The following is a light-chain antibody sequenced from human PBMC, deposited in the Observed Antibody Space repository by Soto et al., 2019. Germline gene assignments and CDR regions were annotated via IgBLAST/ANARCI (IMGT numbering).Light chain of an antibody. CDR3: CSYAV. J-gene: IGLJ2*01. V-gene: IGLV2-11*01. CDR1: SSDVGGYNY. CDR2: DVS. Sequence: QSALTQPRSVSGSPGQSVTISCTGTSSDVGGYNYVSWYQQHPGKAPKLMIYDVSKRPSGVPGRFSGSKSGNTASLTISGLQAEDEADYYCCSYAVFGGGTKLTVL.